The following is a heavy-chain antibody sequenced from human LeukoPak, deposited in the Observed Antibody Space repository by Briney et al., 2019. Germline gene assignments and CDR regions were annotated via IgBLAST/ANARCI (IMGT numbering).Heavy chain of an antibody. J-gene: IGHJ6*03. CDR3: ARERYYYYMDV. CDR2: IYYSGST. CDR1: GGSISSYY. V-gene: IGHV4-59*01. Sequence: PSETLSLTCTVSGGSISSYYWSWIRQPPGKGLEWIGYIYYSGSTNYNPSLKSRVTISVDTSKNQFSLMLSSVTAADTAVYYCARERYYYYMDVWGKGTTVTVSS.